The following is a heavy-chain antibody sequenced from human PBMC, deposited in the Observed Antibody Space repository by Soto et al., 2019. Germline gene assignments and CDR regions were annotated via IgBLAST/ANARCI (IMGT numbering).Heavy chain of an antibody. J-gene: IGHJ3*02. V-gene: IGHV1-3*01. D-gene: IGHD3-10*01. CDR2: VNADNGNT. CDR3: ARKEELWFGMWGSGAFDI. Sequence: ASVKVSCKASGYTFTNYAIHWVRQAPGQRLEWMGWVNADNGNTKYSQKFQGRVTIIRDTSARIAYMELSSLRSEDTAVYYCARKEELWFGMWGSGAFDIWGQGTMVT. CDR1: GYTFTNYA.